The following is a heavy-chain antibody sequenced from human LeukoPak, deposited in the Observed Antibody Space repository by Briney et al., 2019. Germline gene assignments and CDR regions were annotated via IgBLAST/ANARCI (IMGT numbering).Heavy chain of an antibody. V-gene: IGHV4-61*02. D-gene: IGHD3-9*01. CDR2: IYTSGST. CDR1: GGSISSGSYY. J-gene: IGHJ3*02. Sequence: NTSETLSLTCTVSGGSISSGSYYWSWIRQPAGKGLEWIGRIYTSGSTNYNPSLKSRVTMSVDTSKNQFSLKLSSVTAADTAVYYCARVLKSHYDILTGYYGYDAFDIWGQGTMVTVSS. CDR3: ARVLKSHYDILTGYYGYDAFDI.